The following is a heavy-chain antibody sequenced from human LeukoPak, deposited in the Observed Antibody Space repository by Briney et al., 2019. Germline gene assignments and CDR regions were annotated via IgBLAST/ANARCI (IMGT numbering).Heavy chain of an antibody. D-gene: IGHD6-19*01. CDR1: GGSMSSGGYY. CDR3: AREVAVAGKPTPGFDY. J-gene: IGHJ4*02. CDR2: IYHSGST. V-gene: IGHV4-61*08. Sequence: SETLSLTCTVSGGSMSSGGYYWSWIRQPPGKGLEWIGYIYHSGSTYYNPSLKSRVTISVDTSKNQFSLKLSSVTAADTAVYYCAREVAVAGKPTPGFDYWGQGTLVTVSS.